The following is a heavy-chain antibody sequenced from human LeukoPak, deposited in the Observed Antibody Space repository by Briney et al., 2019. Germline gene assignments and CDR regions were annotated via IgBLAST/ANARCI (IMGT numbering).Heavy chain of an antibody. D-gene: IGHD4-17*01. V-gene: IGHV3-11*01. CDR2: ISSSGGTI. CDR1: GFTFSDYH. J-gene: IGHJ4*02. Sequence: GGSLRLSCAASGFTFSDYHMSWIRQASGKGLEWVSYISSSGGTISYADSVKGRFTISRDNAKKSLYLQMNSLRAEDTAVYYCAKEGGDYVNYFDYWGQGTLVTVSS. CDR3: AKEGGDYVNYFDY.